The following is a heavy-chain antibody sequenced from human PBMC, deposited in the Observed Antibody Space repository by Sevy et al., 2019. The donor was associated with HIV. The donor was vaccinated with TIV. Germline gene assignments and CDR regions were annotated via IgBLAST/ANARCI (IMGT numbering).Heavy chain of an antibody. Sequence: GGSLRLSCAASEFTFSDYYMTWIRQAPGKGLECISYISTGSTTMYYADSVKGRFTISRDNAKNSLYLQMNGLGADDTAVYYCASAAVAGDAWFDPWGQGILVTVSS. CDR1: EFTFSDYY. V-gene: IGHV3-11*01. CDR3: ASAAVAGDAWFDP. CDR2: ISTGSTTM. D-gene: IGHD6-19*01. J-gene: IGHJ5*02.